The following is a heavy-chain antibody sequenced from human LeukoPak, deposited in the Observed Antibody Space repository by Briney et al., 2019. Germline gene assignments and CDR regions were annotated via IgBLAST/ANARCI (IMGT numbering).Heavy chain of an antibody. CDR1: GFSFSSYA. CDR3: AKGATTVTTIYLFDY. V-gene: IGHV3-23*01. J-gene: IGHJ4*02. D-gene: IGHD4-17*01. Sequence: GGSLRLSCAASGFSFSSYAMNWVRQAPGKGLEWVSGISGSGGTTYYADSVKCRFTIYRDNSKNTLSLQMNSLRAEDTAVYYCAKGATTVTTIYLFDYWGQGTLVTVSS. CDR2: ISGSGGTT.